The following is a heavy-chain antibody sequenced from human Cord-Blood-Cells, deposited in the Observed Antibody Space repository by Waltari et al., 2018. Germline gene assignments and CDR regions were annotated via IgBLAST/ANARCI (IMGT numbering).Heavy chain of an antibody. J-gene: IGHJ4*02. CDR2: INHSGST. CDR3: ARLYCSSTSCNFDY. Sequence: QVQLQQWGAGLLKPSETLSLTCAVYGGSFSGYYWSWIRQPPGKGLEWIGEINHSGSTNYNPSRKSRVTISVDTSKNQFALKLSSVTAADTAVYYCARLYCSSTSCNFDYWGQGTLVTVSS. D-gene: IGHD2-2*01. CDR1: GGSFSGYY. V-gene: IGHV4-34*01.